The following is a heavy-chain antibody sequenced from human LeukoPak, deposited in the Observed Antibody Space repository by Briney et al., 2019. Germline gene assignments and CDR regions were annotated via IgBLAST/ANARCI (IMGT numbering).Heavy chain of an antibody. Sequence: GGSLRLSCAASGFTFSTYAMSWVRQAPGKGLEWVSSISGSGGSTYYADPAKGRFTVSRDNSKDTVYLQMNSLRAEDTAVYYCAKGGISWNRDFDHWGQGTRVTVSS. CDR3: AKGGISWNRDFDH. J-gene: IGHJ4*02. CDR1: GFTFSTYA. D-gene: IGHD6-13*01. V-gene: IGHV3-23*01. CDR2: ISGSGGST.